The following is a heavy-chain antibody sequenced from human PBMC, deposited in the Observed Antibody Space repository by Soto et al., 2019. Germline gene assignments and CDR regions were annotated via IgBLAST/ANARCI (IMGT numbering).Heavy chain of an antibody. D-gene: IGHD2-15*01. J-gene: IGHJ5*01. Sequence: EGRLLESGGGLVQPGGSLRLSCAATGFSFSSYAMTWVRQAPGKGLEWVSGISTSGGSTYYADSVKGRFTISRDNSKRSLYLHMNSLRAEDTAVYYCAKGSGDIVVVVAASSWFDSWGQGTLVTVSA. CDR3: AKGSGDIVVVVAASSWFDS. CDR1: GFSFSSYA. V-gene: IGHV3-23*01. CDR2: ISTSGGST.